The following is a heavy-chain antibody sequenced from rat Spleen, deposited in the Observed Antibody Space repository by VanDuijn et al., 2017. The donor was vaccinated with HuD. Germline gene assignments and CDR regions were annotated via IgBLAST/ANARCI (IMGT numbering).Heavy chain of an antibody. D-gene: IGHD1-12*03. J-gene: IGHJ4*01. CDR3: ARDRGITMMVPLMDA. CDR1: GFSLTSYH. Sequence: QVQLKESGPGLVQPSQTLSLTCTVSGFSLTSYHVHWVRQPPGKGLEWMGVMWSDGDTSYNSALKSRLSISRDTSKGQVFLKMNRLETEDTATYYCARDRGITMMVPLMDAWGQGASVTVSS. CDR2: MWSDGDT. V-gene: IGHV2-32*01.